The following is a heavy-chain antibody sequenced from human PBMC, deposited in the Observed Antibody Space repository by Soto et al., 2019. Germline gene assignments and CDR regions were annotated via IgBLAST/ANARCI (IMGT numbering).Heavy chain of an antibody. Sequence: QVQLVQSGAEVKTPGASVKVSCRASGYSFRTHGISWVRQAPGQGLEWMGWISTYDDKTNFPQKFQGRITMTTDTSTRTAYRELRSRRSDDTAVYCCARDLGYCKSSGGFRNWFDPWGQGTLVTVSS. CDR2: ISTYDDKT. D-gene: IGHD3-9*01. J-gene: IGHJ5*02. CDR1: GYSFRTHG. CDR3: ARDLGYCKSSGGFRNWFDP. V-gene: IGHV1-18*01.